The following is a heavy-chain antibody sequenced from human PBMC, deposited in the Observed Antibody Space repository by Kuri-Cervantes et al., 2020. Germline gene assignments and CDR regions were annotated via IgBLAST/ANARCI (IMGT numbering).Heavy chain of an antibody. V-gene: IGHV1-69*05. CDR3: AREPKGDYCSGGSCYTFDY. Sequence: SVKVSCKASGGTFGGYAVTWVRQAPGQGLEWMGGIIPLFGTSNYAQKLQGRVTMTRDTSTSTVYMELSSLRSEDTAVYYCAREPKGDYCSGGSCYTFDYWGQGTLVTVSS. J-gene: IGHJ4*02. D-gene: IGHD2-15*01. CDR1: GGTFGGYA. CDR2: IIPLFGTS.